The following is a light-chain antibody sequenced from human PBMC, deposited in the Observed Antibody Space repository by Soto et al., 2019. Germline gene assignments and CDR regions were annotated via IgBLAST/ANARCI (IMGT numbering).Light chain of an antibody. J-gene: IGLJ2*01. CDR1: SSDVGGYNY. Sequence: QSALTQPASVSGSPGQSTTISCTGTSSDVGGYNYVSWYQQHPGKAPKLMIYDVNNRPSGVSNRFSGSKSGNTASLTISGLQAEDEGDYYCSSYTSSITLVFGGGTQLTVL. V-gene: IGLV2-14*01. CDR2: DVN. CDR3: SSYTSSITLV.